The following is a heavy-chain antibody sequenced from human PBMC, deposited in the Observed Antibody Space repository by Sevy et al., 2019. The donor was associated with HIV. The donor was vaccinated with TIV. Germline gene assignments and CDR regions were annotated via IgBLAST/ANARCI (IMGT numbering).Heavy chain of an antibody. J-gene: IGHJ4*02. D-gene: IGHD1-26*01. Sequence: GGSLRLSCAASGFTFNNFNMNWVRQAPGKGLQWVSSISGSSNYIYYAESLKGRFIISRDNFKDTVFLQMNSLSADDTAVYYCARGPPDGSYDYFDSWGQGTLVTVSS. V-gene: IGHV3-21*06. CDR1: GFTFNNFN. CDR3: ARGPPDGSYDYFDS. CDR2: ISGSSNYI.